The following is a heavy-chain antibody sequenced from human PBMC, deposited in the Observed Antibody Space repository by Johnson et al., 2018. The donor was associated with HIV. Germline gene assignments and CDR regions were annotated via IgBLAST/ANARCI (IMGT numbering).Heavy chain of an antibody. J-gene: IGHJ3*02. D-gene: IGHD3-22*01. Sequence: VQLVESGGGVVQPGRSLRLSCAASGFTFDDYAMHWVRQAPGKGLEWVSLISWDGGSTYYADSVKGRFTISRDTSTNTLYLQVNSLRAEDTAVYYCARELGEDDYYDSAGDAFDIWGQGTMVTVSS. V-gene: IGHV3-43D*03. CDR3: ARELGEDDYYDSAGDAFDI. CDR2: ISWDGGST. CDR1: GFTFDDYA.